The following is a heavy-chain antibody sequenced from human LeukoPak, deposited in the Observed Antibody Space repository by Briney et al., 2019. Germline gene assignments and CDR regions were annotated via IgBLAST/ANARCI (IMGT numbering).Heavy chain of an antibody. J-gene: IGHJ4*02. CDR3: ASPIAVAGPDY. V-gene: IGHV3-21*01. Sequence: PGGSLRLSCAASGFTFSSYSMNWVRQAPGKGLEWVSSISSSSSYIYYAGSVKGRFTISRDNAKNSLYLQMNSLRAEDTAVYYCASPIAVAGPDYWGQGTLVTVSS. CDR2: ISSSSSYI. D-gene: IGHD6-19*01. CDR1: GFTFSSYS.